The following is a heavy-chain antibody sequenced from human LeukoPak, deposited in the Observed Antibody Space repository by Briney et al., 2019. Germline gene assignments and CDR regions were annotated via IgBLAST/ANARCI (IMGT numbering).Heavy chain of an antibody. CDR1: GDSVSSNSAA. V-gene: IGHV6-1*01. Sequence: SQTLSLTCAISGDSVSSNSAAWNWIRQSPSRGLEWLGRTYYRSKWYNDYAVSVKSRITINPDTSKNQFSLKLSSVTAADTAVYYCATQKGVLLWFGESGWFDPWGQGTLVTVSS. CDR3: ATQKGVLLWFGESGWFDP. J-gene: IGHJ5*02. CDR2: TYYRSKWYN. D-gene: IGHD3-10*01.